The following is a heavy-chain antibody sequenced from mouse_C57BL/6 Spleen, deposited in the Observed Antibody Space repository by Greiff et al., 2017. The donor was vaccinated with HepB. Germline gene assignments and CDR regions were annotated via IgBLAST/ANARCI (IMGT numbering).Heavy chain of an antibody. CDR3: ARSTTVVAKAY. Sequence: EVKLVESGGGLVKPGGSLKLSCAASGFTFSDYGMHWVRQAPEKGLEWVAYISSGSSTIYYADTVKGRFTISRDNAKNTLFLQMTSLRSEDTAMYYCARSTTVVAKAYWGQGTLVTVSA. J-gene: IGHJ3*01. V-gene: IGHV5-17*01. CDR1: GFTFSDYG. D-gene: IGHD1-1*01. CDR2: ISSGSSTI.